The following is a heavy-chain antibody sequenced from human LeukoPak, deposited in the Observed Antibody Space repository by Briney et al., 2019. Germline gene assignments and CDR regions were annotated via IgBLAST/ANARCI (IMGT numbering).Heavy chain of an antibody. CDR3: ASSYDSSGYCPRY. V-gene: IGHV4-39*07. J-gene: IGHJ4*02. D-gene: IGHD3-22*01. CDR2: INHSGST. CDR1: GDSISSGSYY. Sequence: PSQTLSLTCTVSGDSISSGSYYWSWIRQPPGKGLEWIGEINHSGSTNYNPSLKSRVTISVDTSKNQFSLKLSSVTAADTAVYYCASSYDSSGYCPRYWGQGTLVTVSS.